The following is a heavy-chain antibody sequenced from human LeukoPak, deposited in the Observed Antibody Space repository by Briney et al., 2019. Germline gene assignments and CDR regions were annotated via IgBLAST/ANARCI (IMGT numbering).Heavy chain of an antibody. D-gene: IGHD2-2*02. CDR1: GGSISSYY. CDR2: IYYSGST. Sequence: SETLSLTCTVSGGSISSYYWSWIRQPPGKGLEWIGYIYYSGSTNYNPSLKSRVTISVDTSKNQFSLKPSSVTAADTAVYYCARATYCSSTSCYNGYFQHWGQGTLVTVSS. V-gene: IGHV4-59*01. J-gene: IGHJ1*01. CDR3: ARATYCSSTSCYNGYFQH.